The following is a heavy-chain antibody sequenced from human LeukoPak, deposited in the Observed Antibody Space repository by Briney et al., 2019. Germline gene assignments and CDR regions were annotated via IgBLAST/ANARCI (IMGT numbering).Heavy chain of an antibody. D-gene: IGHD3-3*01. J-gene: IGHJ5*02. CDR2: IDYSGGST. Sequence: GGSLRLSCTASGFTLSSYEMSWIRQAPGKGLEWVSSIDYSGGSTHYADSVMGRFTISRDNSKNTLYLQMNSLRAEDTAVYYCAKDRGYDFWSGYYEGWFDPWGQGTLVTVSS. CDR1: GFTLSSYE. V-gene: IGHV3-23*01. CDR3: AKDRGYDFWSGYYEGWFDP.